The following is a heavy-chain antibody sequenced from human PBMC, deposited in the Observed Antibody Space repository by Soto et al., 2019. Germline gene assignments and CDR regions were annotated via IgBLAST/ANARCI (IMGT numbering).Heavy chain of an antibody. D-gene: IGHD4-17*01. J-gene: IGHJ4*02. CDR3: ARVAFDYGDYDYLDY. CDR1: GFTFSDYY. CDR2: ISSSGSTI. V-gene: IGHV3-11*01. Sequence: GGSLRLSCAASGFTFSDYYMSWIRQAPGKGLEWVSYISSSGSTIYYADSVKGRFTISRDNAKNSLYLQMNSLRAEDTAVYYCARVAFDYGDYDYLDYWGQGTLVTVSS.